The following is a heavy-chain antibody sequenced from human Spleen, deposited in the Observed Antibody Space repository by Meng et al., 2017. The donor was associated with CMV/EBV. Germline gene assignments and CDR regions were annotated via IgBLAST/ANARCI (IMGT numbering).Heavy chain of an antibody. CDR2: ISRNSGSI. CDR3: AKVGYHDSSGHFYYSDY. J-gene: IGHJ4*02. D-gene: IGHD3-22*01. CDR1: GFTFDDYA. V-gene: IGHV3-9*01. Sequence: SLKISCAASGFTFDDYAMHWVRQAPGKGLEWVSGISRNSGSIGYADSVKGRFTISRDNAKNSLYLQMNSLRAEDTAVYYCAKVGYHDSSGHFYYSDYWGQGTQVTVSS.